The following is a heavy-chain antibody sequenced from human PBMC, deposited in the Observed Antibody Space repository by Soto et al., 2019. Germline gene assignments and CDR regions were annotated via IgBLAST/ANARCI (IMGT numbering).Heavy chain of an antibody. D-gene: IGHD1-20*01. CDR3: ARYNCGITDL. CDR1: GYNFTDYW. CDR2: IDPSDSYT. J-gene: IGHJ4*02. V-gene: IGHV5-10-1*01. Sequence: GESLKISCQASGYNFTDYWINWVRQAPGKGLEWLGRIDPSDSYTRYGTSFRGHVTISLDKSINTVYLQWSSLKAPDSAMYYCARYNCGITDLWGQGTLVTVSS.